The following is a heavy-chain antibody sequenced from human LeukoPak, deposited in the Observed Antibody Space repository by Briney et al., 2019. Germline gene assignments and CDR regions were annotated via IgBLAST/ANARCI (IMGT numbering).Heavy chain of an antibody. Sequence: PSETLSLTCAVYGGSFSGYYWSWIRQPPGKGLEWIGEINHSGSTNYNPSLKSRVTISVDTSKNQFSLKLSSVTAADTAVYYCARLTMVRGVSLGWFDPWGQGTLDTVSS. CDR1: GGSFSGYY. V-gene: IGHV4-34*01. CDR2: INHSGST. J-gene: IGHJ5*02. D-gene: IGHD3-10*01. CDR3: ARLTMVRGVSLGWFDP.